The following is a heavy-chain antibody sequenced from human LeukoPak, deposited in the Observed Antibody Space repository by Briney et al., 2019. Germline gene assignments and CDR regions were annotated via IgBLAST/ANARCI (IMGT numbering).Heavy chain of an antibody. CDR2: IYYSGST. D-gene: IGHD6-13*01. CDR3: ARGVNLYSSTYYYFDY. J-gene: IGHJ4*02. CDR1: GGSISSSSYY. Sequence: SETLSLTCTVSGGSISSSSYYWGWIRQPPGKGLEWIGSIYYSGSTYYNPSLKSRVTISVDTSKNHFSLKLTSVTAADTAVYYCARGVNLYSSTYYYFDYWGQGSLVTVSS. V-gene: IGHV4-39*07.